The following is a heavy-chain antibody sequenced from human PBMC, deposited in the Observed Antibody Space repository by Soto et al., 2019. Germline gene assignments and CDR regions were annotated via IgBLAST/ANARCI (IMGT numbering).Heavy chain of an antibody. V-gene: IGHV5-51*01. CDR1: GYSFTSYW. D-gene: IGHD3-3*01. J-gene: IGHJ6*02. CDR3: ARPPRFLDGYYYGMDA. Sequence: PGESLKISCKGSGYSFTSYWIGWVRQMPGKGLEWMGIIYPGDSDTRYSPSFQGQVTISADKSISTAYLQWSSLKASDTAMYYCARPPRFLDGYYYGMDAWGQGTTVTVSS. CDR2: IYPGDSDT.